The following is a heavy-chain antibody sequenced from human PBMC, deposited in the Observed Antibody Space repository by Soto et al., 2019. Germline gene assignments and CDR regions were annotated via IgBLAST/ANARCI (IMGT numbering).Heavy chain of an antibody. CDR3: ARGWALGELLPGAFDY. CDR1: GFTFRDHY. Sequence: EVQLVESGGGLVQPGGSLRLSCAASGFTFRDHYMDWVHQAPGKGLEWVGRIRNKANTYATEYAASVKDRFTISRDDSKNSLYLQMTSLKTEDTAVYYCARGWALGELLPGAFDYWGQGILVTVSS. V-gene: IGHV3-72*01. J-gene: IGHJ4*02. CDR2: IRNKANTYAT. D-gene: IGHD1-26*01.